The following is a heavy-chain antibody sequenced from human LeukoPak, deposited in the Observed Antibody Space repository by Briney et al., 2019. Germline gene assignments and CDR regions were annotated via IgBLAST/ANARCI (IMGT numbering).Heavy chain of an antibody. CDR2: IIPIFGTA. J-gene: IGHJ4*02. CDR3: ARNYECGDYGYTIDY. CDR1: GGTFSSYA. D-gene: IGHD4-17*01. Sequence: ASVKVSCKASGGTFSSYAISWVRQAPGQGLEWMGGIIPIFGTANYAQKFQGRVTITADESTSTAYMELSSLRSEDTAVYYCARNYECGDYGYTIDYWGQGTLVTVSS. V-gene: IGHV1-69*13.